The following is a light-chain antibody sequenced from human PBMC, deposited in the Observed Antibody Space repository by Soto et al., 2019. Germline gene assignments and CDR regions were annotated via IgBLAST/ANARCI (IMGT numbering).Light chain of an antibody. CDR2: DAS. Sequence: EIVLTQSPATLSLSPGERATLSCRASQSVSSYLAWYQQKPGQAPRLLIFDASNRAAGIPARFSGSGSGTDFTLTIISLEPEDFAVDYCPQRSNWPITFGQGTRLE. J-gene: IGKJ5*01. CDR1: QSVSSY. CDR3: PQRSNWPIT. V-gene: IGKV3-11*01.